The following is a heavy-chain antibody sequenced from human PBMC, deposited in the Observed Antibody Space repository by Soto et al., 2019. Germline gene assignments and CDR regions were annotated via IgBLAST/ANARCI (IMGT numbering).Heavy chain of an antibody. CDR1: GGSISSGGYY. J-gene: IGHJ4*02. CDR3: ARPNMVRGVTSFDY. D-gene: IGHD3-10*01. CDR2: IYYIGST. Sequence: QVQLQESGPGLVKPSQTLSLTCTVSGGSISSGGYYWSWIRKHPGKGLEWIGYIYYIGSTYYNPSLKSRVTISVDTSKNQFSLRLSSVTAADTAVYYCARPNMVRGVTSFDYWGQGTLVTVSS. V-gene: IGHV4-31*03.